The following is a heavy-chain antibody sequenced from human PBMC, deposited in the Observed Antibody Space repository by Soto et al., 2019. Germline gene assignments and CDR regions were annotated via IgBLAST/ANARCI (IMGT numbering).Heavy chain of an antibody. V-gene: IGHV4-31*02. Sequence: SETLSLTCTVSGGSVSSGSFYWTWIRKPPGKALEWIGYIYYSGSTYYNPSLKSRVTISVDTSKNQFSLKLSSVTAADTAVYYCARDGSPLTTPYSWFDPWGQGTLVTVSS. CDR2: IYYSGST. CDR1: GGSVSSGSFY. D-gene: IGHD4-17*01. J-gene: IGHJ5*02. CDR3: ARDGSPLTTPYSWFDP.